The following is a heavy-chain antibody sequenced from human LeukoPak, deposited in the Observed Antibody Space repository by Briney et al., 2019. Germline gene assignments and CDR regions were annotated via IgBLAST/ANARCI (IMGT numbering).Heavy chain of an antibody. CDR1: GGSISSGGYY. CDR3: ARDVTTVTTGWFDP. CDR2: IYYSGST. D-gene: IGHD4-17*01. Sequence: SETLSLTCTVSGGSISSGGYYWSWIRQHPGKGLEWIGYIYYSGSTYYNPSLKSRVTISVDTSKNQFSLKLSSVTAADTAVYYCARDVTTVTTGWFDPWGQGTLVTVSS. V-gene: IGHV4-31*03. J-gene: IGHJ5*02.